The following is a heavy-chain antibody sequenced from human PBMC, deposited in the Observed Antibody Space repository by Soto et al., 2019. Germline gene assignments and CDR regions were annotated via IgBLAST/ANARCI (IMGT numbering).Heavy chain of an antibody. D-gene: IGHD3-10*01. CDR3: AREYGSGSSPPWFDP. Sequence: GGSLRLSCAASGFTFADYGMSWVRQVPGKGLEWVSGINRNGGKTGYADSVKGRFTISRDNAKNSLYLQMNSLRVEDTALYHCAREYGSGSSPPWFDPWGQGTLVTVSS. CDR2: INRNGGKT. V-gene: IGHV3-20*01. CDR1: GFTFADYG. J-gene: IGHJ5*02.